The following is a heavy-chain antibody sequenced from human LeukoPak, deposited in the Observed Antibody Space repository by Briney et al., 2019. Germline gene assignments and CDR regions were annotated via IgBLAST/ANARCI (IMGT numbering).Heavy chain of an antibody. CDR3: ARDQRYGDYQDY. CDR1: GGTCSSYA. J-gene: IGHJ4*02. CDR2: IIPIFGTA. Sequence: ASVKVSCKASGGTCSSYAISWVRQAPGQGLEWMGGIIPIFGTANYAQKFQGRVTITADESTSTAYMELSSLRSEDTAVYYCARDQRYGDYQDYWGQGTLVTVSS. D-gene: IGHD4-17*01. V-gene: IGHV1-69*13.